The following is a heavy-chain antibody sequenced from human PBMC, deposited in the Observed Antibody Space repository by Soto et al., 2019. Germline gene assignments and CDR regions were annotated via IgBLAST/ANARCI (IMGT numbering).Heavy chain of an antibody. D-gene: IGHD6-19*01. CDR2: IIPIFGTA. V-gene: IGHV1-69*05. Sequence: ASVKVSCKASGGTFSSYAISWVRQAPGQGLEWMGGIIPIFGTANYADAVKGRFIVSRDNSNNTLDLQMTSLKYEDSGVYYCVKGRAKHCSGRTCGLWMDLWGQGTTVTVSS. CDR3: VKGRAKHCSGRTCGLWMDL. CDR1: GGTFSSYA. J-gene: IGHJ6*02.